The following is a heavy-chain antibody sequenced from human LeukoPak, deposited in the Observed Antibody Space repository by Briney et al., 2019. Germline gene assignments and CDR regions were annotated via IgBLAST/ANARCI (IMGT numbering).Heavy chain of an antibody. V-gene: IGHV3-48*03. CDR3: AREDYYYDSSGYYLSNFDY. CDR2: ISSSGGTI. D-gene: IGHD3-22*01. Sequence: GRSLRLSCAASGFTFSSYEMNWVRQAPGKGLEWLSYISSSGGTIHYADSVKGRFTISRDNAKDSLYLQMNSLRAEDTAVYYCAREDYYYDSSGYYLSNFDYWGQGTLVTVSS. CDR1: GFTFSSYE. J-gene: IGHJ4*02.